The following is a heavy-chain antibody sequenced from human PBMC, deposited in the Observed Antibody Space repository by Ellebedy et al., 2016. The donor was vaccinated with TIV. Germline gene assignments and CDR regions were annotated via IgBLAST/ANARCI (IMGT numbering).Heavy chain of an antibody. D-gene: IGHD4-17*01. CDR1: GGSISNYY. CDR3: ARGGTVTSGTPVPEY. J-gene: IGHJ4*02. V-gene: IGHV4-59*08. CDR2: IYYSGST. Sequence: MPSETLSLTCTVSGGSISNYYWNWIRQPPGKGLEWIGDIYYSGSTNYVPSLKSRVTISVDVPKNQFSLKLNSVTAADTAVYYCARGGTVTSGTPVPEYWGQGTLVTVSS.